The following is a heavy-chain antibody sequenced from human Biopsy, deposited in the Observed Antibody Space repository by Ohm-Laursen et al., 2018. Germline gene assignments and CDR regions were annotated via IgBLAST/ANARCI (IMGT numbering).Heavy chain of an antibody. J-gene: IGHJ4*02. Sequence: SLRLSCSASGFTFSHHSMNWVRQAPGKGLEWISYISSSSGTRYHADSVNGRFTISRDSSKNTLYLQMNSLRVEDTAVYYCARGPSGVATIGRGQGTLVTVSS. V-gene: IGHV3-48*01. CDR2: ISSSSGTR. CDR1: GFTFSHHS. CDR3: ARGPSGVATIG. D-gene: IGHD5-24*01.